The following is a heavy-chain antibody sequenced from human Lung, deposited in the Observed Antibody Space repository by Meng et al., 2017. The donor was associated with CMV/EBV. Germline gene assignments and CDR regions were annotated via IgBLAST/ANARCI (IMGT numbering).Heavy chain of an antibody. CDR2: FIPISGTT. D-gene: IGHD2-2*02. CDR1: GGTFNNYA. CDR3: AREPDAIRTFDY. J-gene: IGHJ4*03. V-gene: IGHV1-69*05. Sequence: SVXVSCKASGGTFNNYAINWVRQAPGQGLEWMGAFIPISGTTNYAQKFQGRVTITTDESTSTGYMELSSLESEDTAVYYCAREPDAIRTFDYWGQGTLVTVSS.